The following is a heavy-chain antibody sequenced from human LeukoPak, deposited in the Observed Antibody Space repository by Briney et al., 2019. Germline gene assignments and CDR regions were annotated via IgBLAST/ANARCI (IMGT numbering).Heavy chain of an antibody. Sequence: SGGSLRLSCAASGFTFSDHYMDWVRQAPGKGLEWVSGIGITSEYIHYADSVKGRFTISRDNSKNTVYLEMSSLRAEDAAVYYCAKDPNGDYVGAFDTWGQGTMVIVSS. CDR1: GFTFSDHY. CDR2: IGITSEYI. V-gene: IGHV3-23*01. J-gene: IGHJ3*02. CDR3: AKDPNGDYVGAFDT. D-gene: IGHD4-17*01.